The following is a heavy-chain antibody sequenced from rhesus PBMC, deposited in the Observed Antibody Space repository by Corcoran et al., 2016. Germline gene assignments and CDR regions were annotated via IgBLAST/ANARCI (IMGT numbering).Heavy chain of an antibody. Sequence: QVTLKESGPALVKPTQTLTLTCTFSGFPISTSGTGVGWIRQPPGKALEWLASLYWNDSKYYSTSLKSRLTISKDTSKNQVVLTMTNMDPVDTATYYCARVGRGGLDSWGQGVVVTVSS. CDR3: ARVGRGGLDS. CDR1: GFPISTSGTG. CDR2: LYWNDSK. J-gene: IGHJ6*01. V-gene: IGHV2-95*01.